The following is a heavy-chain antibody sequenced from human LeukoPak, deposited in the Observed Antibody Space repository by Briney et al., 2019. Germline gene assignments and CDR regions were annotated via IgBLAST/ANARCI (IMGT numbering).Heavy chain of an antibody. CDR2: INHSGST. CDR3: ARASTVSLDY. V-gene: IGHV4-34*01. D-gene: IGHD1-14*01. CDR1: GGSFNGYY. Sequence: PSETLSLTCAVYGGSFNGYYWNWIRQPPGKGLEWIGEINHSGSTSYNPSLKSRVTISVDTSKNQFSLKLSSVTAADTAVYYCARASTVSLDYWGQGTLVTVSS. J-gene: IGHJ4*02.